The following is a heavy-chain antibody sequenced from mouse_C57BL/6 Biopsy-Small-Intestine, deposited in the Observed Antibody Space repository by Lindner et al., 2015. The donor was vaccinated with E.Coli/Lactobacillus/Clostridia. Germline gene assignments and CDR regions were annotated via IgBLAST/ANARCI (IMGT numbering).Heavy chain of an antibody. CDR1: GYTFTDYN. Sequence: VQLQESGPELVKPGDSVKMSCKASGYTFTDYNMHWVKQSHGKSLEWIGYINPNNGGTSYNQKFKGKATLTVNKSSSTAYMELRSLTSEDSAVYYCAPHYYAMDYWGQGTSVTVSS. CDR2: INPNNGGT. V-gene: IGHV1-22*01. J-gene: IGHJ4*01. CDR3: APHYYAMDY.